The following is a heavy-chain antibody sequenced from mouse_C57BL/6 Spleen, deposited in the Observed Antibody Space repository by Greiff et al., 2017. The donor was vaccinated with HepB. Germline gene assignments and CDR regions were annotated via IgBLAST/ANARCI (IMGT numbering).Heavy chain of an antibody. Sequence: EVKVVESGGGLVKPGGSLKLSCAASGFTFSSYAMSWVRQTPEKRLEWVATISDGGSYTYYPDNVKGRFTISRDNAKNNLYLQMSHLKSEDTAMYYCARVITTVEGYFDVWGTGTTVTVSS. CDR2: ISDGGSYT. V-gene: IGHV5-4*03. CDR1: GFTFSSYA. D-gene: IGHD1-1*01. J-gene: IGHJ1*03. CDR3: ARVITTVEGYFDV.